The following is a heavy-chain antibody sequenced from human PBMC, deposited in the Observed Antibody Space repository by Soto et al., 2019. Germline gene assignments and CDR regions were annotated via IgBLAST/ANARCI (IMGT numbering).Heavy chain of an antibody. CDR1: GFTFINYA. D-gene: IGHD4-17*01. V-gene: IGHV3-23*01. J-gene: IGHJ2*01. CDR3: VKKSIGTVTNPVYWSFDL. CDR2: TSGGGDVA. Sequence: EVQLLESGGGLIQPGGSLRLSCTASGFTFINYAMNWVRQAPGKGLEWVSGTSGGGDVAFYADSLKGRFAISRDNSKNTLFLQMNNLRAEDTDLYYCVKKSIGTVTNPVYWSFDLWGRGTLVTVSS.